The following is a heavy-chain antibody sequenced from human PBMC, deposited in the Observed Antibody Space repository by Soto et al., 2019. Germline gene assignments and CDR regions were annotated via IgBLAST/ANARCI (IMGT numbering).Heavy chain of an antibody. Sequence: QVQLKESGPGLVKPSQTLSLTCTVSGGSIDSSHFWSWIRQQPGKGLEWIGYIDYSSSTYYNPSLKSRVIISSDTSANQFSLRLSSVTAADTAVFFCARGWRDCYTGLYYFDHWGQGTLVTVSS. D-gene: IGHD2-21*01. J-gene: IGHJ4*02. CDR1: GGSIDSSHF. CDR2: IDYSSST. CDR3: ARGWRDCYTGLYYFDH. V-gene: IGHV4-31*03.